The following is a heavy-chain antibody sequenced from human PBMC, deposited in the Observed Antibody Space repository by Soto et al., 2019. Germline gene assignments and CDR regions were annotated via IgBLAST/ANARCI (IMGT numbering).Heavy chain of an antibody. CDR3: AKGIITYYFGTDV. D-gene: IGHD3-22*01. V-gene: IGHV1-3*01. J-gene: IGHJ6*02. CDR1: GYSLTSYA. Sequence: GASVKVSCKASGYSLTSYAVHWGRQAPGQRLEWMGWIIGGNGNTKFSQKFQGRVTITRDTSASTAYMELSSLISEDTAVYYCAKGIITYYFGTDVWSQGTSAPVAS. CDR2: IIGGNGNT.